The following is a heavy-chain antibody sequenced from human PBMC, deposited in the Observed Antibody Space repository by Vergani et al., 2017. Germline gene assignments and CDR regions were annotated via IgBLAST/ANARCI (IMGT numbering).Heavy chain of an antibody. CDR1: GYSISSGYY. J-gene: IGHJ3*02. V-gene: IGHV4-38-2*01. CDR3: ARVLTLVESYYAPDAFDI. Sequence: QVQLQESGPGLVKPSETLSLTCAVSGYSISSGYYWGWIRQPPGKGLEWIGSIYHSGSTYYNPSLKSRVTISVDTSKNQFSLKLSSVTAADTAVYYCARVLTLVESYYAPDAFDIWGQGTMVTVSS. D-gene: IGHD1-26*01. CDR2: IYHSGST.